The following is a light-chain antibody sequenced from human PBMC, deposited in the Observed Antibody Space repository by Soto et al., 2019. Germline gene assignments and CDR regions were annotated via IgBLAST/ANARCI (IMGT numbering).Light chain of an antibody. J-gene: IGLJ1*01. CDR2: DLT. V-gene: IGLV2-14*01. Sequence: QSVLTQPASVSGSPGQSITISCSGSSGDIGGHKYVSWYQQHPGKAPKLIIYDLTNRPSGVSNRFSGSKSGNTASLTISGLQAEDEADYYCTSYTTSLYVFGRGTKLTVL. CDR1: SGDIGGHKY. CDR3: TSYTTSLYV.